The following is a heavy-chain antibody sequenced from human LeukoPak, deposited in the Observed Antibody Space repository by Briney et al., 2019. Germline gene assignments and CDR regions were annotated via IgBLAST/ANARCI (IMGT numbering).Heavy chain of an antibody. CDR3: ARQPYTIGACYFDY. D-gene: IGHD1-26*01. CDR2: IFHSGNT. CDR1: GDSISSYY. J-gene: IGHJ4*02. Sequence: PPETLSLTCIVSGDSISSYYWSWIRQPPGKGLEWIGYIFHSGNTNYNPSLKSRVTMSIDTSKNQFSLRLSSVTAADTAVYYCARQPYTIGACYFDYWGPGTLVSVSP. V-gene: IGHV4-59*08.